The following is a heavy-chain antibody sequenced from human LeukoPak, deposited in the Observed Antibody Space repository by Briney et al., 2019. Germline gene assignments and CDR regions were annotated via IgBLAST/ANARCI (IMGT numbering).Heavy chain of an antibody. CDR2: IKQDGSGK. Sequence: GGSLRLSCAASGFTFSSYWMSWVRQAPGKGLEWVANIKQDGSGKYYVDSVKGRFTISRDNAKNSLYLQMNSLRAEDTAVYYCARVHLTDAFDIWGQGTMVTVSS. J-gene: IGHJ3*02. CDR3: ARVHLTDAFDI. V-gene: IGHV3-7*01. CDR1: GFTFSSYW.